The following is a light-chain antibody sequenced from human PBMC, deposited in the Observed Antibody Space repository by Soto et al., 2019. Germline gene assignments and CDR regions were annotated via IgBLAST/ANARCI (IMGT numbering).Light chain of an antibody. CDR2: EVS. V-gene: IGLV2-23*02. CDR3: CSYEGSSTLV. J-gene: IGLJ1*01. Sequence: QSVLTQPASVSGSPGQPITISCTGTSSDVGSYNLVSWYQHHPGKAPKLMIYEVSKRPSGVSNRFSGSKSGNTASLTISGLQAEYEADHYCCSYEGSSTLVFGTGTKVTV. CDR1: SSDVGSYNL.